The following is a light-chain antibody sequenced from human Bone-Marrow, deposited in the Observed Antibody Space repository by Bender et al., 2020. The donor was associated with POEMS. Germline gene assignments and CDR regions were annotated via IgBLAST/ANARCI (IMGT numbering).Light chain of an antibody. J-gene: IGLJ2*01. V-gene: IGLV2-23*02. Sequence: QSALTQPASVSGSPGQSITISCTGTSSDVGGYNYVSWYQQHPGKAPKLMIYEVSNRPSGVSDRFSGSKSYNTASLTISGLRTEDEAEYYCCSYAGSRTVVFGGGTTVIVL. CDR1: SSDVGGYNY. CDR3: CSYAGSRTVV. CDR2: EVS.